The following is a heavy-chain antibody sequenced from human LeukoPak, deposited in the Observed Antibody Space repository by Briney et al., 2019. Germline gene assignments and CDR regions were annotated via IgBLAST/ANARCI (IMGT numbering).Heavy chain of an antibody. CDR3: ARAYYYYYMDV. CDR2: IYYRGST. J-gene: IGHJ6*03. CDR1: GGSISSYY. Sequence: PSETLSLTCTVSGGSISSYYWSWIRQPPGKGLEWIGHIYYRGSTNCNPSLKSRVTMSADTSKNQFSLKLSSVTAADTAVYYCARAYYYYYMDVWGKGTTVTVSS. V-gene: IGHV4-59*12.